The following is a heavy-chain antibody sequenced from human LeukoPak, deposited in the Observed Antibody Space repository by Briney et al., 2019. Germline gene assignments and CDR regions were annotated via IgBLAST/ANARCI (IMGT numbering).Heavy chain of an antibody. CDR1: RFTFSSYA. V-gene: IGHV3-23*01. J-gene: IGHJ4*02. D-gene: IGHD3-22*01. Sequence: PGGSLRLSCAASRFTFSSYAMSWVRQAPGKGLEWVSAISGSGGSTYYADSVKGRFTISRDNSKNTLYLQMNSLRAEDTAVYYCAKSIFDYYDSSGPFDYWGQGTLVTVSS. CDR3: AKSIFDYYDSSGPFDY. CDR2: ISGSGGST.